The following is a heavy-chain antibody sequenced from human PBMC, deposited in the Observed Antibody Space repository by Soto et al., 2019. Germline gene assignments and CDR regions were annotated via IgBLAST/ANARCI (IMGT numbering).Heavy chain of an antibody. V-gene: IGHV1-2*04. CDR2: INPNSGGT. CDR3: ARSTTVPGSWYYWGFDY. J-gene: IGHJ4*02. CDR1: GYTFTGYY. D-gene: IGHD6-13*01. Sequence: GASVKVSCKASGYTFTGYYMHWVRQAPGQGLEWMGWINPNSGGTNYAQKFQGWVTMTRDTSISTAYMELSRLRSDDTAVYYCARSTTVPGSWYYWGFDYWGKGTLVTVSS.